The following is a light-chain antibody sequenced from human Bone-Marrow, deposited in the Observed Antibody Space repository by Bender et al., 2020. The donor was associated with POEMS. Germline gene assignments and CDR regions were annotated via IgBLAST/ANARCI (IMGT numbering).Light chain of an antibody. CDR1: QLERKY. J-gene: IGLJ2*01. CDR2: QHN. CDR3: QAWDSSTAV. V-gene: IGLV3-1*01. Sequence: SYVLTQPPSVSEAPGQTASIRCSGYQLERKYTSWYQQKPGQSPVMIIYQHNKRPSGIPERFSGSTSGDTATLTIGGTQAIDEADYFCQAWDSSTAVFGGGTKLTV.